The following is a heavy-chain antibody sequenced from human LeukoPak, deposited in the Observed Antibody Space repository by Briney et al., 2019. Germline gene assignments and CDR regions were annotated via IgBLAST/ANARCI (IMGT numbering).Heavy chain of an antibody. CDR2: IYLRGNT. J-gene: IGHJ4*02. Sequence: SGTLSLTCAISGGSISSSNWWTWVRQPPGKGLEWVGEIYLRGNTNYNPSLESRATISVDESKTQLSLRLESVTAADTAVYYCARGTHGGVKASAGYWGQGTLVTVSS. D-gene: IGHD3-16*01. V-gene: IGHV4-4*02. CDR1: GGSISSSNW. CDR3: ARGTHGGVKASAGY.